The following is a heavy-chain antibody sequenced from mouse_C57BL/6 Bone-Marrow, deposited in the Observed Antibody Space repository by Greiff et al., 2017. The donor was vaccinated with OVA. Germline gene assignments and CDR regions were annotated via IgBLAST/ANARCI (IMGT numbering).Heavy chain of an antibody. V-gene: IGHV5-12*01. J-gene: IGHJ1*03. CDR3: ARQGEEGYFDV. CDR2: ISNGGGST. Sequence: EVQLVESGGGLVQPGGSLKLSCAASGFTFSDYYMYWVRQTPEKRLEWVAYISNGGGSTYYPDTVKGRFTISRDNAKNTLYLQMSRLKSEDTAMYYCARQGEEGYFDVWGTGTTVTVSS. CDR1: GFTFSDYY.